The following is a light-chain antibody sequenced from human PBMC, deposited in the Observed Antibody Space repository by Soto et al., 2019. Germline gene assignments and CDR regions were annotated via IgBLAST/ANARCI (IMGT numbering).Light chain of an antibody. CDR3: SSYTTSNTRQIV. J-gene: IGLJ1*01. Sequence: QSVLTQPASVSGSPGQSITSCCTGASSDVGGYNYVSWYQHHPGKAPKLTIYDVSNRPSGVSNRFSGSKSGNTASLTISGLQPEDEADYYCSSYTTSNTRQIVFGTGTKVTVL. V-gene: IGLV2-14*03. CDR1: SSDVGGYNY. CDR2: DVS.